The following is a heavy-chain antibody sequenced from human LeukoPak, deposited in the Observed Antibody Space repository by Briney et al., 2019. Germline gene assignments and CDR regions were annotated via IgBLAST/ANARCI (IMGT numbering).Heavy chain of an antibody. J-gene: IGHJ3*02. CDR2: ISNDGSNK. CDR1: GFTFSIYA. V-gene: IGHV3-30*14. CDR3: ARAAHFYSKAFDI. Sequence: PGGSLRLSSAASGFTFSIYAMQWVRQAPGKGLEWVTLISNDGSNKYYAASVKGRFTISRDNSQNTLFLQMYSLRDEDTAVYYCARAAHFYSKAFDIWGLGTMVTVSS. D-gene: IGHD6-13*01.